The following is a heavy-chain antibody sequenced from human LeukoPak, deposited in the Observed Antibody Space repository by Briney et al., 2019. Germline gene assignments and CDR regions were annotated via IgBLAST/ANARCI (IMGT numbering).Heavy chain of an antibody. CDR3: ARGSYSSSGNYFDY. CDR1: GGSISSSSYY. D-gene: IGHD6-6*01. V-gene: IGHV4-39*07. CDR2: IYYSGST. J-gene: IGHJ4*02. Sequence: SETLSLTCTVSGGSISSSSYYWGWVRQPPGKGLEWIGSIYYSGSTYYNPSLKSRVTISVDTSKNQFSLKLSSVTAADTAVYYCARGSYSSSGNYFDYWGQGTLVTVSS.